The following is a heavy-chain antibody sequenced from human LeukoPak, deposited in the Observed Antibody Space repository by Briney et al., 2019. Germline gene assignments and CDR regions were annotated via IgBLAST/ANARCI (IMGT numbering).Heavy chain of an antibody. CDR3: AELGITMVGGV. Sequence: GGSLRLSCAASGFTFSSYEMNWVPQAPGKGLEWVSYISSSGSTIYYADSVKVRFTIYRDNAKNSLYLQMNRLRDEETAVYYCAELGITMVGGVWGEGTTVTISS. D-gene: IGHD3-10*02. J-gene: IGHJ6*01. CDR1: GFTFSSYE. V-gene: IGHV3-48*03. CDR2: ISSSGSTI.